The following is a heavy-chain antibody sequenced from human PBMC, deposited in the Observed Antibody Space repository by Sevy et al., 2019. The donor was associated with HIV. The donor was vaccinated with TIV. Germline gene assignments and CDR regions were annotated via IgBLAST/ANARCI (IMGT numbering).Heavy chain of an antibody. CDR2: HDTSGTT. CDR3: ARIRSQDWYFDL. CDR1: GASISSYF. Sequence: SETLSLTCTVSGASISSYFWSWIRRPAGKGLEWIGRHDTSGTTNYNPSLKSRVTMSLDTPKNQFSLHLTSVTAADTAVYYCARIRSQDWYFDLWGRGTLVTVSS. J-gene: IGHJ2*01. V-gene: IGHV4-4*07. D-gene: IGHD4-17*01.